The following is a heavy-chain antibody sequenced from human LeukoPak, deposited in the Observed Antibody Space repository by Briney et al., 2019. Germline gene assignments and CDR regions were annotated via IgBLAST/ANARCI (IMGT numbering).Heavy chain of an antibody. CDR3: AKGSSDYYYDY. D-gene: IGHD3-22*01. J-gene: IGHJ4*02. CDR1: EFTFTNYA. Sequence: GGPLRLSCAASEFTFTNYAMTWVRQAPGKGLEWVSSITASGGDIFHADSVKGRFTISRDNSKNTLYLQMNSLRAEDTAVYYCAKGSSDYYYDYWGQGTLVTVSA. CDR2: ITASGGDI. V-gene: IGHV3-23*01.